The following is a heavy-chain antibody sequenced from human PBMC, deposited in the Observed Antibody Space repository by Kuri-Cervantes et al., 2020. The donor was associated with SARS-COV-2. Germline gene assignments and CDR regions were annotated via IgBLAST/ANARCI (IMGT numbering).Heavy chain of an antibody. CDR3: ARVHKAGATYYYYYMDV. D-gene: IGHD1-26*01. V-gene: IGHV3-21*01. CDR2: ISSSSSYI. J-gene: IGHJ6*03. CDR1: GFTFSSYS. Sequence: GESLKISCAASGFTFSSYSMNWVRQAPGKGLEWVSSISSSSSYIYYADSEKGRFTISRDNAKNSLYLQMSSLRAEDTAVYYCARVHKAGATYYYYYMDVWGKGTTVTVSS.